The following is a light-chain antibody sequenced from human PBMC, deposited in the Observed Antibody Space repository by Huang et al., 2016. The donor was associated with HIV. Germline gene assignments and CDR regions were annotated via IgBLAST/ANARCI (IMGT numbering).Light chain of an antibody. Sequence: ETVLTQSPATLSLSPGERATLSCRASQSVNSYLAWYQQKPGQPPRLLIYDASNRATGSPARFSGSGSGTDFTLTISSLEPEDFAVYYCQQRKYWPPITFGQGTRLEIK. CDR2: DAS. J-gene: IGKJ5*01. V-gene: IGKV3-11*01. CDR1: QSVNSY. CDR3: QQRKYWPPIT.